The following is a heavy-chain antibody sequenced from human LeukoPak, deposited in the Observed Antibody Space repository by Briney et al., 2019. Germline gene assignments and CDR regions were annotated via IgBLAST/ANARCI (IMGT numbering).Heavy chain of an antibody. Sequence: SETLSLTCTVSGGSISSYYWSWIRQPAGKGLEWIGRIYTSGSTNYNPSLKSRVTMSVDTSKNQFSLKLSSVTAADTAVYYCARFLGGAMDPYYYGMDVWGQGTTVTVSS. V-gene: IGHV4-4*07. CDR2: IYTSGST. D-gene: IGHD3-16*01. J-gene: IGHJ6*02. CDR3: ARFLGGAMDPYYYGMDV. CDR1: GGSISSYY.